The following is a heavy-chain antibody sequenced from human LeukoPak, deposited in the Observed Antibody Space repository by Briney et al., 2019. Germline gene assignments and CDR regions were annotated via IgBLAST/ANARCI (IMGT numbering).Heavy chain of an antibody. CDR1: GYAFADYK. CDR2: INPDSGGI. J-gene: IGHJ4*02. CDR3: ARDRRRFHFDY. V-gene: IGHV1-2*02. Sequence: ASVKVSCKASGYAFADYKIHWVRQAPGQGPEWMGWINPDSGGINYAQKFQDRVTMTRDTSISTAYMELSRLRSDDTAVYYCARDRRRFHFDYWGQGTLVTVSS.